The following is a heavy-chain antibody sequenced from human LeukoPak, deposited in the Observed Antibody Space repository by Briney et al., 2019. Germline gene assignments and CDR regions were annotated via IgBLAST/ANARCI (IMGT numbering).Heavy chain of an antibody. CDR3: TTAQYSGSYWTFDY. J-gene: IGHJ4*02. Sequence: GGSLRLSCAASGFTFSSYAMSWVRQAPGKGLEWVSATSGSGGSTYYADSVKGRFTISRDNSKNTLYLQMNSLRAEDTAVYYCTTAQYSGSYWTFDYWGQGTLVTVSS. D-gene: IGHD1-26*01. CDR2: TSGSGGST. V-gene: IGHV3-23*01. CDR1: GFTFSSYA.